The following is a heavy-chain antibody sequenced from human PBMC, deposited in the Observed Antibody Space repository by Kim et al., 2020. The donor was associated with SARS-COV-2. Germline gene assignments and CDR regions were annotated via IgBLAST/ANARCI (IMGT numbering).Heavy chain of an antibody. D-gene: IGHD7-27*01. V-gene: IGHV3-74*01. J-gene: IGHJ4*02. Sequence: RFTISRDNAKNTLYLQMNSLRAEDTAVYYCARVGHLGADYWGAQLYYVDYWGQGTLVTVSS. CDR3: ARVGHLGADYWGAQLYYVDY.